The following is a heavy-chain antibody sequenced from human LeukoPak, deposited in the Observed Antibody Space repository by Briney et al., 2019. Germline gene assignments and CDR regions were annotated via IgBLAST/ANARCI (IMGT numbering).Heavy chain of an antibody. V-gene: IGHV3-23*01. CDR3: AKEYCSGDDCYGDAFDI. Sequence: GGSLRLSCAASGFTFSSYAMSWVRQAPGKGLEWVSAISGSGGGTYYADSVKGRFTISRDNSKNTLYLQMNSLRAEDTAVYYCAKEYCSGDDCYGDAFDIWGQGTMVIVSS. D-gene: IGHD2-15*01. CDR2: ISGSGGGT. CDR1: GFTFSSYA. J-gene: IGHJ3*02.